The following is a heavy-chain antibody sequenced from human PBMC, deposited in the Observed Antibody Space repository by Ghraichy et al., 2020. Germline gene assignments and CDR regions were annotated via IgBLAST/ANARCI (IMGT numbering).Heavy chain of an antibody. CDR2: ISGSGGST. D-gene: IGHD3-10*01. CDR3: AKDQWRSTMVRGGTKLDY. J-gene: IGHJ4*02. Sequence: GGSLRLSCAASGFTFSSYAMSWVRQAPGKGLEWVSAISGSGGSTYYADSVKGRFTISRDNSKNTLYLQMNSLRAEDTAVYYCAKDQWRSTMVRGGTKLDYWGQGTLVTVSS. V-gene: IGHV3-23*01. CDR1: GFTFSSYA.